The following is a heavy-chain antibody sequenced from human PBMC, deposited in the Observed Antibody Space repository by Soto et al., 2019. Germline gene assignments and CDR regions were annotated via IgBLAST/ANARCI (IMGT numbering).Heavy chain of an antibody. CDR3: AKDRTHYPRYFEG. V-gene: IGHV3-23*01. CDR2: ISGSGGST. CDR1: GFTFSSYA. J-gene: IGHJ4*02. Sequence: PGGSLRLSCAASGFTFSSYAMSWVRQAPGKGLEWVSGISGSGGSTYHADSVKGRFTISRDNSKNTLYLQMNSLRAEDTAVYYCAKDRTHYPRYFEGWGQGTLVTVSS. D-gene: IGHD1-1*01.